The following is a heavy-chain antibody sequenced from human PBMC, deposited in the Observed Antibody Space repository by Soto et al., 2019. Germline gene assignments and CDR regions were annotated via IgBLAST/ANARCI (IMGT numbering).Heavy chain of an antibody. D-gene: IGHD2-2*02. Sequence: ASVKGSCKASGYTFTSYAMHWVRQAPGQRLEWMGWINAGNGNTKYSQKFQGRGTITRDTSASTAYMELSSLRSEDTAVYFCASSLPVPAAIGYWGQGTLVIVSS. CDR3: ASSLPVPAAIGY. V-gene: IGHV1-3*01. CDR1: GYTFTSYA. CDR2: INAGNGNT. J-gene: IGHJ4*02.